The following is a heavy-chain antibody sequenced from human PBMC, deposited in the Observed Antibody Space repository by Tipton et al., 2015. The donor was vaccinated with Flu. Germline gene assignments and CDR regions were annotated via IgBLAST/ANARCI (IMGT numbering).Heavy chain of an antibody. CDR3: ARGGVVPAAYFDY. Sequence: SLRLSCAASGFTFSSYGMHWVRQAPGKGLEWVAVIWYDGSNKYYADSVKGRFTISRDNSKNTLYLQMNSLRAEDTAVYYCARGGVVPAAYFDYWGQGTLVTVSS. CDR1: GFTFSSYG. D-gene: IGHD2-2*01. V-gene: IGHV3-33*08. CDR2: IWYDGSNK. J-gene: IGHJ4*02.